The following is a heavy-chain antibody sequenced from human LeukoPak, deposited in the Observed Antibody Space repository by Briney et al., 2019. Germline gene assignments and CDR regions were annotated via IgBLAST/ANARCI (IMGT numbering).Heavy chain of an antibody. J-gene: IGHJ4*02. V-gene: IGHV3-23*01. CDR2: ITGSGGTT. Sequence: PGGSLRLSCAASGFTFNNYAMSWVRQAPGKGLEWXSAITGSGGTTFYADSVKGRFTISRENSKNTLYLQMNSLRAEDTAVYYCAKWGDYDILTGYYDSDYWGQGTPVTVSS. CDR1: GFTFNNYA. CDR3: AKWGDYDILTGYYDSDY. D-gene: IGHD3-9*01.